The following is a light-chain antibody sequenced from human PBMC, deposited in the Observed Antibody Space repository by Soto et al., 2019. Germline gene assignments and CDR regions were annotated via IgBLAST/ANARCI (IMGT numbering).Light chain of an antibody. CDR3: QQYHNFSRT. Sequence: DIQMTQSPSTLSASVGARVTITCRASQSISVWLAWYQQKPGKAPKPLIYKASSLESGVPSRFSGSGSGTEFTLTISSLQPDEFATYFCQQYHNFSRTFGQRTRVEIK. J-gene: IGKJ1*01. CDR2: KAS. V-gene: IGKV1-5*03. CDR1: QSISVW.